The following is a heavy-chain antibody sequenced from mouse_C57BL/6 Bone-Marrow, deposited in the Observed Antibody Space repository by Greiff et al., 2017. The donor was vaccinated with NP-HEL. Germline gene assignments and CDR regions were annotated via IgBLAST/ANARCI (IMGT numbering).Heavy chain of an antibody. J-gene: IGHJ1*03. CDR1: GYTFTSYW. CDR3: TRDTAWYFDV. Sequence: EVQLQQSGTVLARPGASVKMSCKTSGYTFTSYWMHWVKQRPGQGLEWIGAIYPGNSDTSYNQKFKGQAKLTAVTSARTSYMELSSLTNEDSAVYYCTRDTAWYFDVWGTGTTVTVSS. D-gene: IGHD1-2*01. CDR2: IYPGNSDT. V-gene: IGHV1-5*01.